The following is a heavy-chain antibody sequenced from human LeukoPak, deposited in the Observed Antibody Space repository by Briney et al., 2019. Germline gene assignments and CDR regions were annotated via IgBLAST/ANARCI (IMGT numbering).Heavy chain of an antibody. CDR1: GSTFSSHA. CDR2: ISYDGNNK. Sequence: GRSLRLSCAASGSTFSSHAMHWVRQAPGKGLEWVTVISYDGNNKYYADSVKGRFTISRDNSKNTLYLQMNSLRAEDTAVYYCARKGVYSTPYYPIDYWGQGTLVTVSS. CDR3: ARKGVYSTPYYPIDY. V-gene: IGHV3-30-3*01. J-gene: IGHJ4*02. D-gene: IGHD2/OR15-2a*01.